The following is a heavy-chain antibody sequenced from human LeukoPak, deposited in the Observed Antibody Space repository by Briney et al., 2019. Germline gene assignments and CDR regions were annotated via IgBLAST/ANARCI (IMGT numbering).Heavy chain of an antibody. CDR3: ARAGSGWSFDS. V-gene: IGHV4-59*11. Sequence: PSETLSLTCTVSRGSITSHYWTWIRQPPGKGLEWIGYIHNSGTTDYNPSLGSRVTMSIDTSKNQLSLRLSSVTAADTAVYYCARAGSGWSFDSWGQGTLVTVSS. CDR2: IHNSGTT. J-gene: IGHJ4*02. CDR1: RGSITSHY. D-gene: IGHD6-19*01.